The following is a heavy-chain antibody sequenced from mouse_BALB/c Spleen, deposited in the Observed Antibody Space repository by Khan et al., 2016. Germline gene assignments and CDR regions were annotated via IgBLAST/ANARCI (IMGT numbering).Heavy chain of an antibody. V-gene: IGHV5-4*02. Sequence: EVQLLETGGGLVKPGGSLKLSCAASGFTFSDYYMYWVRQTPEKRLEWVATISDGGSYTYYPDSVKGRFIIFRDNVKNNLYLQMSSLKSEDTAMXYCARGGYDGYFDYWGQGTTLTVSS. D-gene: IGHD2-14*01. CDR3: ARGGYDGYFDY. CDR1: GFTFSDYY. CDR2: ISDGGSYT. J-gene: IGHJ2*01.